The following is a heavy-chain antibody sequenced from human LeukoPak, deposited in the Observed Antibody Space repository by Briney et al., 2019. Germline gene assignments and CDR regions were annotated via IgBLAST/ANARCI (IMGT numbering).Heavy chain of an antibody. V-gene: IGHV3-23*01. CDR1: GFTFSAYG. CDR2: ISGSDGAT. CDR3: AKDMRGVVLVPRACYFDS. D-gene: IGHD2-8*02. Sequence: GGSLRLSCVGSGFTFSAYGMSWVRQAPGKGLESVSSISGSDGATSYADSVKGRFTISRDNSKNTLYLQMNSLRAEDTAVYYCAKDMRGVVLVPRACYFDSWGQGTLVTVSS. J-gene: IGHJ4*02.